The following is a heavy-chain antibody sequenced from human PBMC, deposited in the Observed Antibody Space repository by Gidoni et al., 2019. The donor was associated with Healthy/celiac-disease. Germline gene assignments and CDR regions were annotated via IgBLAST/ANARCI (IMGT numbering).Heavy chain of an antibody. V-gene: IGHV3-33*01. CDR1: GFTFSSYG. Sequence: QVQLVESGGGVVQPGRSLRLSCAASGFTFSSYGMHWVRQAPGKGLEWGAVIWYDGSNKYYADSGKGRFTISRDNSKNTLYLQMNSLRAEDTAVYYWARERGGDNKWLQLLPDYWGQGTLVTVSS. J-gene: IGHJ4*02. CDR2: IWYDGSNK. D-gene: IGHD5-12*01. CDR3: ARERGGDNKWLQLLPDY.